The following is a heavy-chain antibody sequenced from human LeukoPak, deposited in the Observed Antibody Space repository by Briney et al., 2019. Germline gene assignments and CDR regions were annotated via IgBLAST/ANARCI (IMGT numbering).Heavy chain of an antibody. V-gene: IGHV4-4*02. J-gene: IGHJ6*02. CDR2: IYHSGST. CDR3: ARDRATRGVGMDV. D-gene: IGHD3-10*01. Sequence: NPSGTLSLTCAVSGGSISSSNWWSWVRQPPGKGLEWIGEIYHSGSTNYNPSLKSRVTISVDKSKNQFSLKLSSVTAADTAVYYCARDRATRGVGMDVWGQGTTVTVSS. CDR1: GGSISSSNW.